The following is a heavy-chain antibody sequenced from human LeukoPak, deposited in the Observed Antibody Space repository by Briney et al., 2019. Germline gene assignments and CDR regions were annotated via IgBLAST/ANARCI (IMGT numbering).Heavy chain of an antibody. J-gene: IGHJ6*03. CDR2: ISHYGDNK. D-gene: IGHD3-3*01. CDR1: GFTFSSYA. V-gene: IGHV3-30*04. Sequence: PGGSLRLSCAASGFTFSSYAIHWVRQAPGKGLEGVAIISHYGDNKYYGDSVKGRFTISRDNSKSTVYLQMNSLRPEDTAVYYCARDFGPRLLARNYYYYMDVWGKGTTVTISS. CDR3: ARDFGPRLLARNYYYYMDV.